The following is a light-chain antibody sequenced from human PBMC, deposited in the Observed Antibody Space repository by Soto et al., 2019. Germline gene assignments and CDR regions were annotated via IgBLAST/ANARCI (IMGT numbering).Light chain of an antibody. J-gene: IGLJ2*01. CDR3: AAWDDSLSGVV. CDR1: SSNIGSNY. V-gene: IGLV1-47*01. CDR2: RNN. Sequence: QSVLTQPPSASGTPGQRVTISCSGSSSNIGSNYVYWYQQLPGTAPKLLIYRNNQRPSGVPDRFSGSKSGTSASLAISGLPSEDDADYYCAAWDDSLSGVVFGGGTKVTVL.